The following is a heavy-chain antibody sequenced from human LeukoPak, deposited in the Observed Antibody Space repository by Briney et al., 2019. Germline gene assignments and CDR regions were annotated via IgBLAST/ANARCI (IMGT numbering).Heavy chain of an antibody. J-gene: IGHJ3*02. V-gene: IGHV3-23*01. D-gene: IGHD3-3*01. CDR2: ISGSGGST. CDR3: AKDRPRSIFGVVIKGAFDI. Sequence: PGGSLRLSCAASGFTFSSYAMSWVRQAPGKGLEWVSAISGSGGSTYYADSVKGRFTISRDNSKNTLYLQMNSLSAEDTAVYYCAKDRPRSIFGVVIKGAFDIWGQGTMVTVSS. CDR1: GFTFSSYA.